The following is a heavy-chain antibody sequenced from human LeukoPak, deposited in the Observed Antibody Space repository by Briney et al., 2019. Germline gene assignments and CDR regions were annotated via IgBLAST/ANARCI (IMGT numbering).Heavy chain of an antibody. CDR2: IKQDGSEK. D-gene: IGHD2-21*02. CDR3: AGDYCGGDCYSDY. Sequence: GGSLRLSCAASGFTFSSYWMSWVRQAPGKGLEWVANIKQDGSEKYYVDSVKGRFTISRDNAKNSLYLQMNSLRAEDTAVYYCAGDYCGGDCYSDYWGQGTLVTVSS. V-gene: IGHV3-7*01. CDR1: GFTFSSYW. J-gene: IGHJ4*02.